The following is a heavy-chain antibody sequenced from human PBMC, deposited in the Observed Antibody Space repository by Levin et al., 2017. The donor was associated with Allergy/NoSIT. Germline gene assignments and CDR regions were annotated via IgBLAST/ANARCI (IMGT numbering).Heavy chain of an antibody. V-gene: IGHV3-15*01. D-gene: IGHD3/OR15-3a*01. Sequence: GESLKISCAASGFSFSNAWMNWVRQAPGKGLEWVGRIRSKTAGGTIEYAAPVKGRFAISRDDSKNTLYLEMNSLKTEDTAVYYCATDCVLGMIYNAFDSWGRGTMATVSS. J-gene: IGHJ3*02. CDR2: IRSKTAGGTI. CDR1: GFSFSNAW. CDR3: ATDCVLGMIYNAFDS.